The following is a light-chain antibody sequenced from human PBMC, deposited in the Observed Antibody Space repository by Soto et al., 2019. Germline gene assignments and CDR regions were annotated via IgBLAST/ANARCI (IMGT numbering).Light chain of an antibody. J-gene: IGLJ1*01. CDR3: ISYTTSNTRRIG. CDR2: DIS. Sequence: QSALTQPASVSGSPGHSITSSCTGTSSDVIGYNYISWYQHHPGKAPKLIIYDISNRPSGLSISFSGSKSDNTASLTISGLRPEVEADYHCISYTTSNTRRIGFGTGTKVTVL. V-gene: IGLV2-14*03. CDR1: SSDVIGYNY.